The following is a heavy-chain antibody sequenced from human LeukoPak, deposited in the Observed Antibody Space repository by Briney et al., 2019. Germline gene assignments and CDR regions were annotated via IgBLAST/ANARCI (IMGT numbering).Heavy chain of an antibody. D-gene: IGHD2-21*02. V-gene: IGHV7-4-1*02. CDR2: INTNTGNP. Sequence: ASVKVSCKASGYTFTSYAMNWVRQAPGQGLEWMGWINTNTGNPTYAQGFTGRFVFSLDTSVSTAYLQISSLKAEDTAVYYCARNPHYCGGDCPGYNWFDPWGQGTLVTVSS. CDR1: GYTFTSYA. J-gene: IGHJ5*02. CDR3: ARNPHYCGGDCPGYNWFDP.